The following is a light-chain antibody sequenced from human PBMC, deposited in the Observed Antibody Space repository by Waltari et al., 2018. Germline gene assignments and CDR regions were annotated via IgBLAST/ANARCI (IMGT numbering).Light chain of an antibody. Sequence: DIVLTQSPGTLSLSPGERASLSCRASQSVSTSYLAWYQQKPGQPPRLLIYGASSRATGIPDRFSGSGSGTDFTLTISRLEPEDFVVYYCQQYGSSPGFGPGTRLELK. CDR1: QSVSTSY. CDR2: GAS. CDR3: QQYGSSPG. V-gene: IGKV3-20*01. J-gene: IGKJ5*01.